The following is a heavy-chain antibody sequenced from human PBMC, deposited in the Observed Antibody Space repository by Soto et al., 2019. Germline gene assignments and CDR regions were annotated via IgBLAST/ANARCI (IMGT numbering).Heavy chain of an antibody. CDR1: GFTFSSYS. D-gene: IGHD2-15*01. Sequence: GGSLRLSCAASGFTFSSYSMNWVRQAPGKGLEWVSSISSSSSYIYYADSVKGRFTISRDNAKNSLYLQMNSLRAEDTAVYYCARDIVVVVAANYFDYWGQGTLVTVSS. J-gene: IGHJ4*02. V-gene: IGHV3-21*01. CDR2: ISSSSSYI. CDR3: ARDIVVVVAANYFDY.